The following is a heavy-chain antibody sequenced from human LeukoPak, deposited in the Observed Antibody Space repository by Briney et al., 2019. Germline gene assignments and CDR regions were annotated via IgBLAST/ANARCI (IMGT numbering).Heavy chain of an antibody. J-gene: IGHJ6*02. Sequence: GGSLRLSCAASGFIFSDYSMNWVCQAPGKGLEWVASISSSSIYVYHTDSVKGRFTISRDNAKNSLFLQMNSLRAEDTALYYCARGSNYYYYAMDVWGQGTTVTVSS. CDR3: ARGSNYYYYAMDV. CDR1: GFIFSDYS. CDR2: ISSSSIYV. V-gene: IGHV3-21*01.